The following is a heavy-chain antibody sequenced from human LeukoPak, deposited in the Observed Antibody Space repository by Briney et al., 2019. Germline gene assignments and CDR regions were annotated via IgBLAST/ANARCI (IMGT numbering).Heavy chain of an antibody. Sequence: PGESLRLSCAASGFNFNDAWMSWVRKAPGKGLDWFGRITSKKSGMTTDYAAPVKGRFTISRDDSKNTLYLQMNSLKTEDTAVYYCTWYYYDRFDPWGQGTLVTVSS. CDR3: TWYYYDRFDP. CDR1: GFNFNDAW. CDR2: ITSKKSGMTT. J-gene: IGHJ5*02. V-gene: IGHV3-15*01. D-gene: IGHD3-22*01.